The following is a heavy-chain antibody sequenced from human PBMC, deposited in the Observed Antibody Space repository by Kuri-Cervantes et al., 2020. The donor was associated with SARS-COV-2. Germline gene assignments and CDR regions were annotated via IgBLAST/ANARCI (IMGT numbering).Heavy chain of an antibody. J-gene: IGHJ4*02. CDR3: ARQDYDFWTGDHDF. CDR1: GGSISSSRYY. Sequence: SETLSPTCTVAGGSISSSRYYWGWIRQPPGKRLEWIGSIYYTGKTFYSPPLKTRVTISVDPSKNQFSLKLTSVTAADTAVYYCARQDYDFWTGDHDFWGQGNLVTVSS. V-gene: IGHV4-39*01. CDR2: IYYTGKT. D-gene: IGHD3-3*01.